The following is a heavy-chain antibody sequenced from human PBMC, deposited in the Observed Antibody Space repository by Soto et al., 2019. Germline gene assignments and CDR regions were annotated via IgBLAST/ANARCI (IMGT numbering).Heavy chain of an antibody. Sequence: QGQLVQSGAEVKNPGSSVKVSCKTSGVSFNNNGIGWVRQAPGHGLEWMGGVSPPFRTSNYARKLQGRISITADASTVTVNMDLSSLTSEDTAQYYCARVLYYGSGSYSPYGMDVWGQGTTVTVSS. CDR2: VSPPFRTS. CDR3: ARVLYYGSGSYSPYGMDV. D-gene: IGHD3-10*01. J-gene: IGHJ6*01. V-gene: IGHV1-69*01. CDR1: GVSFNNNG.